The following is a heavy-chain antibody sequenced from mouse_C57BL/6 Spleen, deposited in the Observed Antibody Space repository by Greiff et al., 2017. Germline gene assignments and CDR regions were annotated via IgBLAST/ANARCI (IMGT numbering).Heavy chain of an antibody. D-gene: IGHD1-1*01. CDR2: ISSGGSYT. V-gene: IGHV5-6*02. J-gene: IGHJ3*01. Sequence: EVKLVESGGDLVKPGGSLKLSCAASGFTFSSYGMSWVRQTPDKRLEWVATISSGGSYTYYPDSVKGRFTISRDNAKNTLYLQMSSLKSEDTAMYYCARRNYYGSSSAWFAYWGQGTLVTVSA. CDR3: ARRNYYGSSSAWFAY. CDR1: GFTFSSYG.